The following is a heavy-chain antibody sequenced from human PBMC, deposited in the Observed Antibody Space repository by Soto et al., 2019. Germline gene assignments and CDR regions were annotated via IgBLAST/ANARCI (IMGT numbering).Heavy chain of an antibody. Sequence: SETLSLTCTVSGGSISSYYWSWIRQPPGKGLEWIGYIYYSGSTNYNPSLKSRVTISVDTSKNQFSLKLSSVTAADAAVYYCASGGEWSYYYSGMDVWGQGTTATVSS. J-gene: IGHJ6*02. CDR1: GGSISSYY. D-gene: IGHD2-8*02. CDR2: IYYSGST. V-gene: IGHV4-59*01. CDR3: ASGGEWSYYYSGMDV.